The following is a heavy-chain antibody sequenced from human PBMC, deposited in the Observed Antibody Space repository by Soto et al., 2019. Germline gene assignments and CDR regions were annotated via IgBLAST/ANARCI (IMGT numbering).Heavy chain of an antibody. CDR3: ARRYYDILTGYYN. CDR1: GGTFSSYA. D-gene: IGHD3-9*01. J-gene: IGHJ4*02. CDR2: IIPIFGTA. Sequence: SVKVSCKASGGTFSSYAISWVRQAPGQGLEWMGGIIPIFGTANYAQKFQGRVTITADESTSTAYMELSSLRSEDTAVYYCARRYYDILTGYYNWGQGTLVTVSS. V-gene: IGHV1-69*13.